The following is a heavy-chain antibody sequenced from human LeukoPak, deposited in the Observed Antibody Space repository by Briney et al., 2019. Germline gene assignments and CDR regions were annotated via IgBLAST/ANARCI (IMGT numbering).Heavy chain of an antibody. CDR1: GGSFSGYY. CDR3: ARGGRFLGWPIDY. V-gene: IGHV4-34*01. D-gene: IGHD3-3*01. Sequence: SETLSLTCAVYGGSFSGYYWSWIRQPPGKGLEWIGEINHSGSTNYNPSLKSRVTISVDTSKNQFSLKLSSVTAADTAVYYCARGGRFLGWPIDYWGQGTLVTVSS. J-gene: IGHJ4*02. CDR2: INHSGST.